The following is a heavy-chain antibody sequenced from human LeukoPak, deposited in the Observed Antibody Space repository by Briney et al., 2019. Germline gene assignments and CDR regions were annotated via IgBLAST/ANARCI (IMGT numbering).Heavy chain of an antibody. CDR2: IYYSGST. CDR3: AREVEAFDI. CDR1: GGSVSSGSYY. V-gene: IGHV4-61*01. J-gene: IGHJ3*02. Sequence: PSETLSLTCTVSGGSVSSGSYYWSWIRQPPGKGLEWIGYIYYSGSTNYNPSHKSRVTISVDTSKNQFSLKLSSVTAADTAVYYCAREVEAFDIWGQGTMVTVSS. D-gene: IGHD5-24*01.